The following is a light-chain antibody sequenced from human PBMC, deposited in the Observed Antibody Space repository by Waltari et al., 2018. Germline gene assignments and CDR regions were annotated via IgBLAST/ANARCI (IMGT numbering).Light chain of an antibody. J-gene: IGKJ3*01. Sequence: ESVLTQSPATLYLSPVDRATPSCRASQSLSSYLAWYQQKPGQAPRLLIYDASTRATGVPARFIGSGSVTDFTLTISSLEPEDFAIYYCQQRSKSFTFGPGTKVDLK. V-gene: IGKV3-11*01. CDR1: QSLSSY. CDR2: DAS. CDR3: QQRSKSFT.